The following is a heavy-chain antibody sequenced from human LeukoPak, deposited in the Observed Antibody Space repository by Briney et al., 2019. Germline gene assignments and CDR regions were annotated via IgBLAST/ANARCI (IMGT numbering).Heavy chain of an antibody. V-gene: IGHV1-18*01. Sequence: GASVKVSCKTSGYTFTTYGISWVRQAPGQGLEWMGWISAYNGNTNYAQKLQGRVTLTTDTSTSTAYMELWSLRSGDTAVYYCAILYCGGDCYAGDYWGQGTLVTVSS. CDR2: ISAYNGNT. J-gene: IGHJ4*02. D-gene: IGHD2-21*01. CDR3: AILYCGGDCYAGDY. CDR1: GYTFTTYG.